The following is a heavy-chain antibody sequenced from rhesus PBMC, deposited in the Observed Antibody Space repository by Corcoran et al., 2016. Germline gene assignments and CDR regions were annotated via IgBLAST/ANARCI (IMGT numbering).Heavy chain of an antibody. J-gene: IGHJ4*01. V-gene: IGHV3S5*01. CDR3: AKDRLYINYPYYFDY. CDR1: GFTFSSYG. CDR2: INSGGGSK. Sequence: EVQLVETGGGLVQPGGSLKLSCAASGFTFSSYGMSWVRQAPGKGLEWVSAINSGGGSKYYPDSVQGRFTISRDNSKNTLSLQMSSLRAEDTAIYYCAKDRLYINYPYYFDYWGQGVLVTVSS. D-gene: IGHD4-23*01.